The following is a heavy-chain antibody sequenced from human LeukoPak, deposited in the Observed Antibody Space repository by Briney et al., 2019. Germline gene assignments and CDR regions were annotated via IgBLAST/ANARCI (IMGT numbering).Heavy chain of an antibody. J-gene: IGHJ4*02. CDR2: IYSGGST. CDR3: TTEYNFNYYDSSGYYY. V-gene: IGHV3-66*01. D-gene: IGHD3-22*01. Sequence: GGSLRLSCAASGFTVSSNYMSWVRQAPGKGLEWVSVIYSGGSTYYADSVKGRFTISRDNSKNTLYLQMNSLKTEDTAVYYCTTEYNFNYYDSSGYYYWGQGTLVTVSS. CDR1: GFTVSSNY.